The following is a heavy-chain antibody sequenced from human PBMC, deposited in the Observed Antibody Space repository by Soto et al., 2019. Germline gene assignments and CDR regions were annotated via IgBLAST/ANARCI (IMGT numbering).Heavy chain of an antibody. CDR1: GFTFSSYW. V-gene: IGHV3-74*03. CDR2: IDSYGSST. CDR3: VRGLGNSDH. J-gene: IGHJ4*02. Sequence: EVQLVESGGGLVQPGGSLRLSCVASGFTFSSYWMHWVRQVPGKEPVWVSFIDSYGSSTKYADSVRGRFTISRDNAKNTLYLLMNSLRVEDTAVHYCVRGLGNSDHWGQGTLVTVSS.